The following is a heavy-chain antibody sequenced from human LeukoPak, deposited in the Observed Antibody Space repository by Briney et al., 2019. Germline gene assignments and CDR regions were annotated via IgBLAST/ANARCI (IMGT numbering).Heavy chain of an antibody. Sequence: GRSLRLSCAASGFTFDDYAMHWVRHAPGKGLEWVSGISWNSGSIGYADSVKGRFTISRDNAKNSLYLQMNSLRAEDTALYYCAKDSSRGSWDAFDIWGQGTMVTVSS. CDR3: AKDSSRGSWDAFDI. D-gene: IGHD1-26*01. CDR1: GFTFDDYA. J-gene: IGHJ3*02. V-gene: IGHV3-9*01. CDR2: ISWNSGSI.